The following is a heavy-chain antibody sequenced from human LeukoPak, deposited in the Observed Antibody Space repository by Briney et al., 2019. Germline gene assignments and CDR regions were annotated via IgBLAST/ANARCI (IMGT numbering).Heavy chain of an antibody. CDR1: GGSISSSTYY. V-gene: IGHV4-39*01. Sequence: TSETLSLTCTVSGGSISSSTYYWGWIRQPPGKGLEWIGSIYYSGNTYYNPSLKSRVTISVDTSKNQFSLKLSCVTAADTAVYYCARLHYYYGMDVWGQGTTVTVSS. CDR3: ARLHYYYGMDV. J-gene: IGHJ6*02. CDR2: IYYSGNT.